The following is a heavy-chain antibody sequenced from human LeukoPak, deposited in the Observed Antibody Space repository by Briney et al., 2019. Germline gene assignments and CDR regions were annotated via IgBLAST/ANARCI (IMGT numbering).Heavy chain of an antibody. CDR2: INPTGGST. V-gene: IGHV1-46*01. CDR1: GYTFPSYF. Sequence: EASVTVSCTASGYTFPSYFMHWVRQAPGQGLEWMGIINPTGGSTTYAQKFQGRVTMTRDTSTSTVYMELSSLRSEDTAVYHCARTAARRFDYWGQGTLVTVSS. D-gene: IGHD6-6*01. CDR3: ARTAARRFDY. J-gene: IGHJ4*02.